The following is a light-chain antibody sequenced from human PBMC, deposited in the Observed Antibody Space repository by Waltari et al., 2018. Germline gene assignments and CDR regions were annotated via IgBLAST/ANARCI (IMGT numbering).Light chain of an antibody. CDR2: EVT. Sequence: QSALTQPASVSGSPGQSITTSCTGTMRDLGGYAYVSWYQQHPGKTPQLLIYEVTYRPSGVSSRFSGSKSGNTASLSISGLQPEDEADYYCSSSTRTSTLVFGGGTKLTV. CDR1: MRDLGGYAY. CDR3: SSSTRTSTLV. V-gene: IGLV2-14*01. J-gene: IGLJ2*01.